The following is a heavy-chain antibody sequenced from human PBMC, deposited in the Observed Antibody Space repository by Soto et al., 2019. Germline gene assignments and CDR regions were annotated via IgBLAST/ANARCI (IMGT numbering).Heavy chain of an antibody. CDR1: GFTFSSYW. Sequence: GGSLRLSCAASGFTFSSYWMSWVRQAPGKGLEWVANIKEDGSDKYYGESVKGRFTISRDNAKNSLFLQMNSLKVEDTAVYYCAGENRVNEFWGQGTLVTVSS. D-gene: IGHD1-1*01. CDR3: AGENRVNEF. V-gene: IGHV3-7*05. CDR2: IKEDGSDK. J-gene: IGHJ4*02.